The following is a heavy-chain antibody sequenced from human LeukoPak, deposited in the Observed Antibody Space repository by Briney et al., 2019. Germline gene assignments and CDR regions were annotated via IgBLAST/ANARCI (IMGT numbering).Heavy chain of an antibody. V-gene: IGHV1-69*13. J-gene: IGHJ6*02. Sequence: GGPVKVSCKASGGTFSSYAISWVRQAPGQGLEWMGGIIPIFGTANYAQKFQGRVTITADESTSTAYMELSSLRSEDTAVYYCARGYIRGEDYGDYNDYYGMDVWGQGTTVTVSS. CDR3: ARGYIRGEDYGDYNDYYGMDV. D-gene: IGHD4-17*01. CDR2: IIPIFGTA. CDR1: GGTFSSYA.